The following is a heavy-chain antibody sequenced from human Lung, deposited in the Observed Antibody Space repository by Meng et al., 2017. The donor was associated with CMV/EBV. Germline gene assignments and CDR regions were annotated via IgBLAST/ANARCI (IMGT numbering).Heavy chain of an antibody. CDR3: ARGAIVVVPAAMVDY. Sequence: SGFPFSSYSMNWVRQAPGKGMEWVSSIRSSSSYIYYADSVKGRFTISRDNAKNSLYLQMNSLRAEDTAVYYCARGAIVVVPAAMVDYWGQGTLVTVSS. V-gene: IGHV3-21*01. J-gene: IGHJ4*02. D-gene: IGHD2-2*01. CDR2: IRSSSSYI. CDR1: GFPFSSYS.